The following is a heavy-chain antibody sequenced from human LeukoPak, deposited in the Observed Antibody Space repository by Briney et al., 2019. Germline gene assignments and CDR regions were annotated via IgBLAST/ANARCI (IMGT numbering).Heavy chain of an antibody. CDR1: GYSISSGYY. J-gene: IGHJ5*02. CDR3: ARGDITMVRGVRDNWFDP. V-gene: IGHV4-38-2*02. D-gene: IGHD3-10*01. CDR2: IYHSGST. Sequence: SETLSLTCTVSGYSISSGYYWGWIRQPPGKGLEWIGSIYHSGSTYYNPSLKSRVTISVGTSKNQFSLNLSSVTAADTAVYYCARGDITMVRGVRDNWFDPWGQGTLVTVSS.